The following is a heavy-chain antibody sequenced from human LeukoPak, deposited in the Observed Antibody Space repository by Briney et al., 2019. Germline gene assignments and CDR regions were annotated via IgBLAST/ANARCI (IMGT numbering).Heavy chain of an antibody. CDR3: ARHTHWFDP. CDR1: GFSFSSYG. Sequence: GGSLRLSCTASGFSFSSYGMHWVRQAPGKGLEWVASIWYDGSNKYYADSVKGRFTISRDNSKNTLYLQMNSLRAEDTAVYYCARHTHWFDPWGQGTLVTVSS. V-gene: IGHV3-33*01. D-gene: IGHD2-2*02. CDR2: IWYDGSNK. J-gene: IGHJ5*02.